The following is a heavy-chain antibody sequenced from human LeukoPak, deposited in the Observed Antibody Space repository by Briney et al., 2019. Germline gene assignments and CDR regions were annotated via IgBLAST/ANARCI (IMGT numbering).Heavy chain of an antibody. Sequence: ETLSLTCAVYGGSFSGYYWSWIRQPPGKGLEWIGEINHSGSTNYNPSLKSRVTISVDTSKNQFSLKLSSVTAADTAVYYCARGDGSGYGIFDYWGQGTLDTVSS. CDR3: ARGDGSGYGIFDY. CDR2: INHSGST. D-gene: IGHD5-12*01. J-gene: IGHJ4*02. CDR1: GGSFSGYY. V-gene: IGHV4-34*01.